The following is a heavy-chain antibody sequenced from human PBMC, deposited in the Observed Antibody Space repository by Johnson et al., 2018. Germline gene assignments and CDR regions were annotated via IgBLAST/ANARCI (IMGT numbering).Heavy chain of an antibody. J-gene: IGHJ6*03. CDR2: INSDGSST. CDR3: ARAGSNWPFYYYYMDV. CDR1: GFTFSSYW. V-gene: IGHV3-74*01. Sequence: VQLQESGGGLVQPGGSLRLSCAASGFTFSSYWMHWVRQAPGKGLVWVSRINSDGSSTSYADSVKGRFTISRDNAKNTLYLQMNSLRAEDTAVYYCARAGSNWPFYYYYMDVWGKGTPVTVSS. D-gene: IGHD6-13*01.